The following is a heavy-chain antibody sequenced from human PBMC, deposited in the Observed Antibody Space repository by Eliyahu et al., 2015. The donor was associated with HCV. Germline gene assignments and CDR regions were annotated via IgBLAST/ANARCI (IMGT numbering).Heavy chain of an antibody. J-gene: IGHJ6*02. CDR3: ARGTRSYQNYYFYGMDV. Sequence: QEQLVQSGAEVXKPGASVXLSCKSSGYMLTMYYMHWVRQSPGQGLEWMGIMNPSGGSTNYAQKFQGRVTMTRDTSASTVYMTLSSLRSEDTAVYYCARGTRSYQNYYFYGMDVWGQGTTVTVSS. D-gene: IGHD3-16*02. V-gene: IGHV1-46*01. CDR1: GYMLTMYY. CDR2: MNPSGGST.